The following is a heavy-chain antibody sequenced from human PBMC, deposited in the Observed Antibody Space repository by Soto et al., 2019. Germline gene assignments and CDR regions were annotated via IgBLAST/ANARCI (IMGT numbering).Heavy chain of an antibody. Sequence: SETLSLTCTVSGGSISSYYWSWIRQPPGKGLEWIGYIYYSGSTNYNPSLKSRVTISVDTSKNQFSLKLSSVTAADTAVYYCARRIAAGSLIAFDIWGQGTMVT. V-gene: IGHV4-59*01. CDR3: ARRIAAGSLIAFDI. J-gene: IGHJ3*02. D-gene: IGHD6-13*01. CDR2: IYYSGST. CDR1: GGSISSYY.